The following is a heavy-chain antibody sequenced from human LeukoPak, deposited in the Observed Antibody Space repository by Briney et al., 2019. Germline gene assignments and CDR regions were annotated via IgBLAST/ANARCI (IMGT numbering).Heavy chain of an antibody. D-gene: IGHD3-22*01. CDR3: ARGTYYYDSSGYPGAFDI. V-gene: IGHV4-61*01. J-gene: IGHJ3*02. CDR1: GGSVSSGSYY. Sequence: SEPLSLTCSVSGGSVSSGSYYWSWVRQPPGEGLEGIGYIYYSGSTNYNPSLKSRVTISVDTSKNQFSLKLSSVTAADTAVYYCARGTYYYDSSGYPGAFDIWGQGTMVTVSS. CDR2: IYYSGST.